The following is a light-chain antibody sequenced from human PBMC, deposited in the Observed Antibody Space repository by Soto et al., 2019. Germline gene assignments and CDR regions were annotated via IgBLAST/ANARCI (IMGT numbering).Light chain of an antibody. CDR3: QQYGSSPPKYT. Sequence: EIVLTQSPGTLSLSPGERATLSCRASQSVSSSYLAWYQQKPGQAPRLLIYGASSRATGIPARFSGSGSGTDFTLTISRLEPEDFAVYYCQQYGSSPPKYTFGQGTKVEIK. V-gene: IGKV3-20*01. CDR1: QSVSSSY. CDR2: GAS. J-gene: IGKJ2*01.